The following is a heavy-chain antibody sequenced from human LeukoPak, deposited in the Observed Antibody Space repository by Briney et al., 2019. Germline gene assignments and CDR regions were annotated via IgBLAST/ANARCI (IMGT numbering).Heavy chain of an antibody. D-gene: IGHD3-22*01. Sequence: GGSLRLSCAASGFTFSRYAMSWVRQAPGKGLEWVSSISANGGGTYYADSVKGRFTISRDNSKNTLFLQMNSLRAEDSAVYYCATDREGDPSCYYLVGGQGTLITVSP. CDR2: ISANGGGT. V-gene: IGHV3-23*01. CDR1: GFTFSRYA. CDR3: ATDREGDPSCYYLV. J-gene: IGHJ4*02.